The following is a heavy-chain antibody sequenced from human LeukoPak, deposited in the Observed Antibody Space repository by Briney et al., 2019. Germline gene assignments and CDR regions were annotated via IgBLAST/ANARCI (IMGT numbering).Heavy chain of an antibody. V-gene: IGHV3-30*18. Sequence: GGSLRLSCAASGLTFSSYGMHWVRQAPGKGLEWVAVISYDGSNKYYADSVKGRFTISRDNSKNTLYLQMNSLRAEDTAVYYCAKDEEYYGSGSFPDYWGQGTLVTVSS. D-gene: IGHD3-10*01. J-gene: IGHJ4*02. CDR3: AKDEEYYGSGSFPDY. CDR1: GLTFSSYG. CDR2: ISYDGSNK.